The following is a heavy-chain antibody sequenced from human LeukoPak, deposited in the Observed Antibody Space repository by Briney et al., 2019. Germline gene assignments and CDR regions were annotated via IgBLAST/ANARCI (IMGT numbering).Heavy chain of an antibody. V-gene: IGHV4-59*01. Sequence: PSETLSLTCIVSGGSISSYYWSWIRQPPGKGLEWIGYIFYTGSTNYNPSLKSRVTMSVDTSKNQFSLKLTSVTAADTAMYYCASHRYSATYYSDYWGQGTLVTVSS. CDR2: IFYTGST. J-gene: IGHJ4*02. CDR1: GGSISSYY. CDR3: ASHRYSATYYSDY. D-gene: IGHD1-26*01.